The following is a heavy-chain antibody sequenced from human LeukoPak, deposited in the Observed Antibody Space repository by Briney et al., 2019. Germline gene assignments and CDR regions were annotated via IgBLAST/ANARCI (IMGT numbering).Heavy chain of an antibody. CDR3: ARHPLYFRNWFDP. CDR2: IYYSGST. V-gene: IGHV4-59*11. J-gene: IGHJ5*02. Sequence: PSETLSLTCTVSGGSISSHYWSWIRQPPGKGLEWIGYIYYSGSTNYNPSLKSRVTISVDTSKNQFSLKLSSVTAADTAVYYCARHPLYFRNWFDPWGQGTLVTVSS. CDR1: GGSISSHY. D-gene: IGHD2-2*02.